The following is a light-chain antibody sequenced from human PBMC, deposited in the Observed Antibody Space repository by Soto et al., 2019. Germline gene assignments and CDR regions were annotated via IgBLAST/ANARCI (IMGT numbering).Light chain of an antibody. CDR2: DAS. Sequence: EIVLTQSPATLSLSPGERATLSCRASQSVSSYLAWYQQKPGQAPRLLIYDASNRATSIPARFSGSGSGTDFTLTISSLEPEDFAVYYWQQRSNWPPRTFGQGTRLEIK. V-gene: IGKV3-11*01. CDR3: QQRSNWPPRT. J-gene: IGKJ5*01. CDR1: QSVSSY.